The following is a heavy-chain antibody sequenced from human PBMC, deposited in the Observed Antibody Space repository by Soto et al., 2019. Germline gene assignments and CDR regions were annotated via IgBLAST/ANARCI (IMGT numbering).Heavy chain of an antibody. V-gene: IGHV3-23*01. CDR1: GFSFRNYA. CDR2: ISNSFSDGNT. J-gene: IGHJ4*02. Sequence: EVVLMESGGGMVQPGGSLRLSCAASGFSFRNYAMNWVRQAPGKGLEWVSAISNSFSDGNTHYADSVKCRFTISRDNDKTTVFLEMNRLRADDTAVYYWAKVFSPEGGNYFEYWGQGTLVTVSS. CDR3: AKVFSPEGGNYFEY.